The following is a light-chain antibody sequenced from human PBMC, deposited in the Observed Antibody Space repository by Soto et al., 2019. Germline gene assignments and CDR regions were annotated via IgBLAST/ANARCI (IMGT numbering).Light chain of an antibody. V-gene: IGKV3-20*01. Sequence: EIVLTQSPGTLSLSPGERATLSCRASQSISTYLAWYQQRPGQAPRLLIYGASSRATGIPDRFSGSGSGTDFTLTISRLEPEDFAVYYCHQYSSSTKTFGQGTKVDIK. CDR2: GAS. CDR3: HQYSSSTKT. CDR1: QSISTY. J-gene: IGKJ1*01.